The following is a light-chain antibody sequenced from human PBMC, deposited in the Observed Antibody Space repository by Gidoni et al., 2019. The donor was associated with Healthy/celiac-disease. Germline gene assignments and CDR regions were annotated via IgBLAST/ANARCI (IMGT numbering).Light chain of an antibody. J-gene: IGKJ4*01. V-gene: IGKV3-11*01. CDR2: DAS. Sequence: ELVLTQSQATLSLSPGERATLSCRASQRVSSYLAWYQQKPGKAPRLLIYDASNRATGIPARFSGSGSGTDFTLTISSREPEDFAVYYCQQRSNWPRTFGGGTKVEIK. CDR3: QQRSNWPRT. CDR1: QRVSSY.